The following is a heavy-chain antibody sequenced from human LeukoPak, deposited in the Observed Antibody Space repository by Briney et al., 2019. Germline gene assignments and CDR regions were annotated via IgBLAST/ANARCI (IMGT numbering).Heavy chain of an antibody. CDR1: GYTFTGYY. Sequence: ASVKVSCKASGYTFTGYYMHWVRQAPGQGLEWMGWINPNSGGTNYAQKFQGRVTTTRDTSVSTAYMELSRLRSDDTAVYYCARDLYCSGGSCYNWFDPWGQGTLVTVSS. CDR2: INPNSGGT. CDR3: ARDLYCSGGSCYNWFDP. V-gene: IGHV1-2*02. D-gene: IGHD2-15*01. J-gene: IGHJ5*02.